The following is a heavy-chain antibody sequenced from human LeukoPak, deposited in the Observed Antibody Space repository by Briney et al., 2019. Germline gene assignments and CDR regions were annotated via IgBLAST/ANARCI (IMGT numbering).Heavy chain of an antibody. V-gene: IGHV4-4*07. Sequence: SGPTLVKPSETLSLTCTVSGGSISSYYWSWIRQPAGKGLEWIGRIYTSGSTNYNPSLKSRLTRSVDTSKSQFSLKLSSVTAAATAVYYCARDLGVRYNWNYLSPIWFAPWGQGTLVPVSS. CDR1: GGSISSYY. CDR3: ARDLGVRYNWNYLSPIWFAP. J-gene: IGHJ5*02. CDR2: IYTSGST. D-gene: IGHD1-7*01.